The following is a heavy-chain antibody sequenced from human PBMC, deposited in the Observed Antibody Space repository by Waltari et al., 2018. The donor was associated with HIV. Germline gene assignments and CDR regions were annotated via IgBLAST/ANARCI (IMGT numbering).Heavy chain of an antibody. CDR3: AKGIARGAGLYYYGMDD. D-gene: IGHD6-13*01. J-gene: IGHJ6*02. CDR2: IRGSGGGT. Sequence: EVQLLESGGGLERPGGSLRLSCTGSGFVFRNFVFSLVRLAPGKGLEWVSAIRGSGGGTYYADSVQGRFTISRDGSENTLYLQMNSLRAEDTAVYYCAKGIARGAGLYYYGMDDWGQGTTVTVSS. V-gene: IGHV3-23*01. CDR1: GFVFRNFV.